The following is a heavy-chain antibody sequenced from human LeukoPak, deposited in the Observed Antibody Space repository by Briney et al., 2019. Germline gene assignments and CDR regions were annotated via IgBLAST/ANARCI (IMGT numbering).Heavy chain of an antibody. CDR3: ARDRVVVVAAYFDY. CDR2: IKQDGSEK. CDR1: GFTFSSYW. Sequence: QTGGSLRLSCAASGFTFSSYWMSWVRQAPGKGPEWVANIKQDGSEKYYVDSVKGRFTISRDNAKNSLYLQMNGLRAEDTAVYYCARDRVVVVAAYFDYWGQGTLVTVSS. V-gene: IGHV3-7*03. D-gene: IGHD2-15*01. J-gene: IGHJ4*02.